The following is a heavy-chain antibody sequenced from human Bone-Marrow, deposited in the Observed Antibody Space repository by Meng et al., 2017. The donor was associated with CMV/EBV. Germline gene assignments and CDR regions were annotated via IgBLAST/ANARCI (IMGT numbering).Heavy chain of an antibody. CDR1: GGSISSSSYY. V-gene: IGHV4-39*07. CDR3: ARDPHLFYYDFWRKGGMDV. D-gene: IGHD3-3*01. CDR2: IYYSGST. J-gene: IGHJ6*02. Sequence: GSLRLSCTVSGGSISSSSYYWGWIRQPPGKGLEWIGSIYYSGSTYYNPSLKSRVTISVDTSKNQFSLKLSSVTAADTAVYYCARDPHLFYYDFWRKGGMDVWGQGTTVTVSS.